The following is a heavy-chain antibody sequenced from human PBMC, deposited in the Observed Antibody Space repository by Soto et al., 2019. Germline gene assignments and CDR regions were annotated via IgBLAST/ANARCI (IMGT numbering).Heavy chain of an antibody. J-gene: IGHJ5*02. D-gene: IGHD6-13*01. CDR1: GYSTSSGYY. CDR3: ARDAGPSYPHSSWWPNWFDP. CDR2: IYHSGST. Sequence: PSETLSLTCAVSGYSTSSGYYWGWIRQPPGKGLEWIGSIYHSGSTYYNPSLKSRVTISVDTSKNQFSLKLSSVTAADTAVYYCARDAGPSYPHSSWWPNWFDPWGQGTLVTVSS. V-gene: IGHV4-38-2*02.